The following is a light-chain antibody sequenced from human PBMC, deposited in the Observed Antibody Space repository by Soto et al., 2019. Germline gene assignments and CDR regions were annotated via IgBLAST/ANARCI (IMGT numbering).Light chain of an antibody. CDR1: SSNIGSNT. CDR2: TNN. Sequence: QSVLTQPPSASGTPGQRVTISCSGSSSNIGSNTANWYQQLPGTAPKLVMYTNNQRPSGVPDRFSGSKSGTSASLAISGLQSEDEADYYCAAWDDRLNGFVFGTGTKVTVL. V-gene: IGLV1-44*01. CDR3: AAWDDRLNGFV. J-gene: IGLJ1*01.